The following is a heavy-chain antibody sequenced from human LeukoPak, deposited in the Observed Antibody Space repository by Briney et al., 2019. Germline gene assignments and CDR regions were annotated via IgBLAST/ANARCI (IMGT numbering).Heavy chain of an antibody. CDR1: GRSLSRYY. CDR3: ARGGTAVIAPYAFDI. D-gene: IGHD4-23*01. CDR2: IYYSGST. J-gene: IGHJ3*02. Sequence: SETLALPCTVSGRSLSRYYWSWIRQPPGKGLEWIGYIYYSGSTNCNPSVKSRVAMSVDTSKKQFSLKLSSPTAADTAVYDWARGGTAVIAPYAFDIWGQGTMVTVSS. V-gene: IGHV4-59*01.